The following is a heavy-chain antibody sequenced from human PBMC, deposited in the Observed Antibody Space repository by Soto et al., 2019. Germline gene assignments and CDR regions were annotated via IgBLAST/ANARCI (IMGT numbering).Heavy chain of an antibody. CDR2: ISPYTGNT. D-gene: IGHD3-16*01. CDR1: GYIFVNYG. CDR3: VMVDNYVTPTPQDV. V-gene: IGHV1-18*01. J-gene: IGHJ6*02. Sequence: QVQLVQSGDEVKKPGASVKVSCKASGYIFVNYGIAWVRQAPRQGLEWMGWISPYTGNTHSASKVQGRLTMTTDTXSSTAYMDLGSLTSDDPAVYYCVMVDNYVTPTPQDVWGQGTTVTVSS.